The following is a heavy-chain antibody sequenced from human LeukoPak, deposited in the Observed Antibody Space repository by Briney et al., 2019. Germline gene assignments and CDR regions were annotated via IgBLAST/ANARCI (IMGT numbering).Heavy chain of an antibody. CDR1: GFTFSSYG. CDR3: ATAAPASGWYFDY. D-gene: IGHD6-19*01. J-gene: IGHJ4*02. CDR2: ISYDEINK. Sequence: PGRSLRLSCAPSGFTFSSYGMHWVRQAPGKGLEWVALISYDEINKYYADSVKGRFTISRDISKNTLYLQMNSLRAEDTAVYYCATAAPASGWYFDYWGQGTLVTVSS. V-gene: IGHV3-30*03.